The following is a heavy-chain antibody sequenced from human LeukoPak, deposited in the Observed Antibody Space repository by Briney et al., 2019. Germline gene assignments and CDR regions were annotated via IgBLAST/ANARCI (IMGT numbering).Heavy chain of an antibody. CDR2: ISAYNGNT. V-gene: IGHV1-18*01. D-gene: IGHD3-3*01. J-gene: IGHJ5*02. CDR1: GYTFTSYG. CDR3: ARFEVWSGYYWGTNWFDP. Sequence: ASVKVSCKASGYTFTSYGISWVRQAPGQGLEWMGWISAYNGNTNYAQKLQGRVTMTTDTSTSTAYMELRSLRSDDTAVYYCARFEVWSGYYWGTNWFDPWGQGTLVTVSS.